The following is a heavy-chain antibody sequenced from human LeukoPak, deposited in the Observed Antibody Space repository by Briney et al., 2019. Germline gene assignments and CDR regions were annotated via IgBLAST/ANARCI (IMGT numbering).Heavy chain of an antibody. J-gene: IGHJ3*02. D-gene: IGHD5-24*01. CDR3: AKEGRDGYNRAFDI. V-gene: IGHV3-53*01. CDR1: GFSVSDNY. Sequence: PGGSLRLSCAASGFSVSDNYMSWVRQAPGKGLDWASSFYSDGRANYADSVKGRFTISRDSTKNTMYLQMNSLRAEDTAVYYCAKEGRDGYNRAFDIWGQGTMVTVSS. CDR2: FYSDGRA.